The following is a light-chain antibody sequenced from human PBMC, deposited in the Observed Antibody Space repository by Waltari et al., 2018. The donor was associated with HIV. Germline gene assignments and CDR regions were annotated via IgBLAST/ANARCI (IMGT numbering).Light chain of an antibody. V-gene: IGLV2-11*01. CDR2: DVS. CDR1: NSDVGGYDH. J-gene: IGLJ1*01. CDR3: WSYAGSYTSV. Sequence: QSALTQPRSVSASPGQSVTISCTGTNSDVGGYDHVSWYQHHPGKPPKLLIYDVSKRPSRVPDRFSASKSGNTASLTISGLQAEDEADYYCWSYAGSYTSVFGTGTQVTVL.